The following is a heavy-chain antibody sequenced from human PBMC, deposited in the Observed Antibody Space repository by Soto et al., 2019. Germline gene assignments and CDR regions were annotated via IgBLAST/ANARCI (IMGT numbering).Heavy chain of an antibody. Sequence: ASVKVSCKASGGTFSSYAISWVRQAPGQGLEWMGGIIPIFGTANYAQKFQGRVTITADESTSTAYMELSSLRSEDTAVYYWAREGGGYDYSNYATDYWGQGTLVTVSS. D-gene: IGHD4-4*01. J-gene: IGHJ4*02. CDR3: AREGGGYDYSNYATDY. CDR2: IIPIFGTA. V-gene: IGHV1-69*13. CDR1: GGTFSSYA.